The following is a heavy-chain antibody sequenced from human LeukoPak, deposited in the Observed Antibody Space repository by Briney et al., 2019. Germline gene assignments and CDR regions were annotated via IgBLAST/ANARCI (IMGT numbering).Heavy chain of an antibody. Sequence: ASVRVSCKAYGYTFAGYYLQWVRQAPGQGLEWMGWINPDSGGTHYAQKFQGRITMTRDTSISTAYMELSSLRSGDTAVYYCARGRYCGSDCPDYWGQGTLVTVSS. CDR2: INPDSGGT. J-gene: IGHJ4*02. V-gene: IGHV1-2*02. D-gene: IGHD2-21*02. CDR3: ARGRYCGSDCPDY. CDR1: GYTFAGYY.